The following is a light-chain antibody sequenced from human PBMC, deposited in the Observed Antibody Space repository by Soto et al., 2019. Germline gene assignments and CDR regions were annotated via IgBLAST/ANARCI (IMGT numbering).Light chain of an antibody. CDR3: QQSYSTPIT. Sequence: IQMTQSPSSLSASVGDRVAISCRASQDIRNTLAWYQQKPGKAPKLLIYAASSLQSGVPSRFSGSGSATDFTLTISSLQPEDFATYYCQQSYSTPITFGQGTRLEIK. J-gene: IGKJ5*01. CDR2: AAS. V-gene: IGKV1-39*01. CDR1: QDIRNT.